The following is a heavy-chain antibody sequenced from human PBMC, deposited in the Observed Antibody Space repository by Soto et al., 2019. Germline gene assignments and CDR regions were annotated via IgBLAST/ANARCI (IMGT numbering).Heavy chain of an antibody. CDR2: ISYTGST. D-gene: IGHD3-3*01. CDR3: ARVAADAYWSGYDDY. J-gene: IGHJ4*02. CDR1: GGSISNYH. Sequence: QEQLQESGPRLVKPSETLSLTCSVSGGSISNYHWSWIRQPPGKGLEWIGYISYTGSTNYSPSLKSRVTMLLATSKKQFSLKLSSVTAADTAGYYCARVAADAYWSGYDDYWGQGTLVTVSS. V-gene: IGHV4-59*01.